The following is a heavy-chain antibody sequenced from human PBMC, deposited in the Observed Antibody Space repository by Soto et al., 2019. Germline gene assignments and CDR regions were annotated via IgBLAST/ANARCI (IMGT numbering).Heavy chain of an antibody. Sequence: SETLSLTCTVSGGSTSSDNYWSWIRQPPGKGLEWIGHIYYSGNTDYNPSLKSRLAISIDTSKNQFSLKLSSVTAADTAVYFCAREGGESSDGLYYFDSWGQGSLVTGSS. J-gene: IGHJ4*02. CDR2: IYYSGNT. CDR3: AREGGESSDGLYYFDS. D-gene: IGHD3-16*01. V-gene: IGHV4-30-4*01. CDR1: GGSTSSDNY.